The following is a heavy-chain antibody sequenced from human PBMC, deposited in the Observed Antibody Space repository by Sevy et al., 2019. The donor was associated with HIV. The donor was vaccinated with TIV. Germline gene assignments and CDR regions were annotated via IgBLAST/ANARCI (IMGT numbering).Heavy chain of an antibody. CDR3: AREIYDSSGYYPDAFDI. J-gene: IGHJ3*02. Sequence: GGSLRLSCAASGFTVSSNYMSWVRQAPGKGLEWVSVIYSGGSTYYADSVMGRFTISRDNSKNTLYLQMNSLRAEDTAVYYCAREIYDSSGYYPDAFDIWGQGTMVTVSS. CDR2: IYSGGST. D-gene: IGHD3-22*01. V-gene: IGHV3-53*01. CDR1: GFTVSSNY.